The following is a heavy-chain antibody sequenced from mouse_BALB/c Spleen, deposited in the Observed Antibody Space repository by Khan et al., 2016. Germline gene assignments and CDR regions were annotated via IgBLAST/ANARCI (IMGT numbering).Heavy chain of an antibody. V-gene: IGHV5-17*02. CDR2: ISSGSSTI. CDR3: GRGNLGYSYAMDY. Sequence: EVELVESGGGLVQPGGSRKLSCAASGFTFSSFGMHWVRQAPEKGLEWVAYISSGSSTIYYADTLKGRFTLYRDNPKNTLFLQMTSLRSEDTAMYYCGRGNLGYSYAMDYWGQGTSVTVSS. J-gene: IGHJ4*01. D-gene: IGHD2-3*01. CDR1: GFTFSSFG.